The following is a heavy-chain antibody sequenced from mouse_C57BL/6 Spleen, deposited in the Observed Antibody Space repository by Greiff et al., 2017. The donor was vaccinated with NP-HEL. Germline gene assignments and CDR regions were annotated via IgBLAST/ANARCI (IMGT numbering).Heavy chain of an antibody. CDR2: IYPGDGDT. CDR3: ARSGDYDYDEDYFDY. J-gene: IGHJ2*01. V-gene: IGHV1-82*01. CDR1: GYAFSSSW. D-gene: IGHD2-4*01. Sequence: QVQLQQSGPELVKPGASVKISCKASGYAFSSSWMNWVKQRPGKGLEWIGRIYPGDGDTNYNGKFKGKATLTADKSSSTAYMQLSSLTSEDSAVYFCARSGDYDYDEDYFDYWGQGTTLTVSS.